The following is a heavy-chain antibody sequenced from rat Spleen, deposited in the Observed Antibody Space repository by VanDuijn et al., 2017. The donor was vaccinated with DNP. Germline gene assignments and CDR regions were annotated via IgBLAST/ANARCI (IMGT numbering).Heavy chain of an antibody. J-gene: IGHJ2*01. D-gene: IGHD5-1*01. Sequence: EVQLVESGGGLVQPGRSLKLSCAASGFTFSDYNMAWVRQAPKKGLEWVATIFYDGSRTYYRDSVKGRFTISRDNAKSTLYLQMDSLRSEDTATYYCATGSSDYWGQGVMVTVSS. CDR1: GFTFSDYN. V-gene: IGHV5S10*01. CDR3: ATGSSDY. CDR2: IFYDGSRT.